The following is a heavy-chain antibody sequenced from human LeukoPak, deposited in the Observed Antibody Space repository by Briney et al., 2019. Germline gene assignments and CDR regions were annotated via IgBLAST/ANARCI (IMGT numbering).Heavy chain of an antibody. D-gene: IGHD6-19*01. CDR2: INQDGSEK. CDR3: ARGGGGDGSGWSTTDY. V-gene: IGHV3-7*04. CDR1: GFTFNNDW. Sequence: GGSLRLSRVASGFTFNNDWMSWVRQAPGKGLEWVANINQDGSEKYEVDSAKGRFTISRDNAKNSLYLQMNSLRVEDTAMYYCARGGGGDGSGWSTTDYWGQGTLVTISS. J-gene: IGHJ4*02.